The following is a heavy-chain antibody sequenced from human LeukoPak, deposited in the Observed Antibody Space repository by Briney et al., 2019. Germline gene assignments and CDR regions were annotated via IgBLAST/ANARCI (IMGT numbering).Heavy chain of an antibody. Sequence: ASVKVSCKASGYTFTSYGISWVRQAPGQGLEWMGWISAYNGNTNYAQKLQGRVTMTTDTSTSTAYMELRSLRSDDTAVYYCARDGKYYYGSGSHSFDYWGQGTLVTVSS. CDR2: ISAYNGNT. J-gene: IGHJ4*02. V-gene: IGHV1-18*04. CDR1: GYTFTSYG. D-gene: IGHD3-10*01. CDR3: ARDGKYYYGSGSHSFDY.